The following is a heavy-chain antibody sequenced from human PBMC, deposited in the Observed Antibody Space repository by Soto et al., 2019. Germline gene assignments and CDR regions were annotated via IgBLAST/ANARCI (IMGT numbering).Heavy chain of an antibody. CDR2: ISSSSSTI. Sequence: GGSLRLSCAASGFTFSSYSMNCVRQAPGKGLEWVSYISSSSSTIYYADSVKGRFTISRDNAKNSLYLQMNSLRDEDTAVYYFAKDPTGQALIDSWGHGPPVTVPP. D-gene: IGHD3-22*01. CDR3: AKDPTGQALIDS. V-gene: IGHV3-48*02. CDR1: GFTFSSYS. J-gene: IGHJ5*01.